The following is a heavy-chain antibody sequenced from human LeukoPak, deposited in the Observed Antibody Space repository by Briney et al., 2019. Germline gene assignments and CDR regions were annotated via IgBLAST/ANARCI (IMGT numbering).Heavy chain of an antibody. J-gene: IGHJ4*02. CDR2: ISAYNGNT. Sequence: ASVKVSCKASGYTFTSYGISWVRQAPGQGLEWMGWISAYNGNTNYAQELQGRVTMTTDTSTSTAYMELRSLRSDDTAVYYCAREGSVDTAMVSIDYWGQGTLVTVSS. D-gene: IGHD5-18*01. CDR3: AREGSVDTAMVSIDY. CDR1: GYTFTSYG. V-gene: IGHV1-18*01.